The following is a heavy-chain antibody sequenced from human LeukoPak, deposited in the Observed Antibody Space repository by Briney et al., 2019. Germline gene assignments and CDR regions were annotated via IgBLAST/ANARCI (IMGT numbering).Heavy chain of an antibody. V-gene: IGHV1-18*01. CDR1: GYTFTSYG. CDR3: ARGAYCGGDCSSSDSFDI. D-gene: IGHD2-21*01. Sequence: ASVKVSCKASGYTFTSYGVSWVRQAPGQGLEWMGWISAYNGNTNYAQNLQGRVTMTTDISTTTAYLEPRSLRSDDTAVYYCARGAYCGGDCSSSDSFDIWGRGTMVTVSS. CDR2: ISAYNGNT. J-gene: IGHJ3*02.